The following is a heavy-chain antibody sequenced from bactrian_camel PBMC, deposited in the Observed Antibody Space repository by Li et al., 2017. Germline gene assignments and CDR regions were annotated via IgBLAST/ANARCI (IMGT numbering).Heavy chain of an antibody. J-gene: IGHJ4*01. V-gene: IGHV3S25*01. CDR3: AAGFAMLVRWLLVENEYTS. Sequence: QLVESGGGLVQPGGSLRLSCAASGDTYSRACMAWFRQAPGKEREGVAAIYTNDGTTYYADSVKGRFTISQDNAKNTVYLQMNSLKPEDTAMYYCAAGFAMLVRWLLVENEYTSWGQGTQVTVS. CDR2: IYTNDGTT. D-gene: IGHD6*01. CDR1: GDTYSRAC.